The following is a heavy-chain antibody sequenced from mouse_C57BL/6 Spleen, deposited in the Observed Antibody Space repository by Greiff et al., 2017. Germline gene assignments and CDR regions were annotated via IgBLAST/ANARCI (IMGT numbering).Heavy chain of an antibody. D-gene: IGHD1-1*01. CDR2: IDPSDSET. Sequence: VQLQQPGAELVRPGSSVTLSCKASGYTFTSYWMHWVKQRPIQGLEWIGNIDPSDSETHYNQKFKDKATLTVDKSSSTAYMQLSSLTSEDSAVYYCARYRHYYGSSPDYWGQGTTLTVSS. J-gene: IGHJ2*01. V-gene: IGHV1-52*01. CDR3: ARYRHYYGSSPDY. CDR1: GYTFTSYW.